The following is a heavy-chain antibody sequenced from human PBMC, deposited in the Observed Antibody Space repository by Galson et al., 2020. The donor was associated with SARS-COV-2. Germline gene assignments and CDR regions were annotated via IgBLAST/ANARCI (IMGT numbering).Heavy chain of an antibody. J-gene: IGHJ4*02. CDR2: IYYSGST. CDR3: ARTNYCSCGSCCRHLYYFDY. D-gene: IGHD2-15*01. Sequence: SETLSLTCTVSGGSISSGGYYWSWIRQHPGKGLEWIGYIYYSGSTYYNPSFKSRVTTSIDTSKNQFSLKLSSVTAADTAVYYCARTNYCSCGSCCRHLYYFDYWGQGTLVTVSS. V-gene: IGHV4-31*03. CDR1: GGSISSGGYY.